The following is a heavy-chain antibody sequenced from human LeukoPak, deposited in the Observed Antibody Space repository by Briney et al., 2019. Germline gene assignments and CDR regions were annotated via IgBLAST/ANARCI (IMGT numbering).Heavy chain of an antibody. V-gene: IGHV1-18*01. J-gene: IGHJ3*02. CDR2: ISAYNGNT. D-gene: IGHD3-3*01. Sequence: GASVKVSCKASGYTFTSYGISWVRQAPGQGLEWMGWISAYNGNTNYAQKLQGRVTMTTDTSTSTAYMELRSLRSDDTAVYYCARVYYDFWSGHEYDAFDIWGQGTMVTVSS. CDR3: ARVYYDFWSGHEYDAFDI. CDR1: GYTFTSYG.